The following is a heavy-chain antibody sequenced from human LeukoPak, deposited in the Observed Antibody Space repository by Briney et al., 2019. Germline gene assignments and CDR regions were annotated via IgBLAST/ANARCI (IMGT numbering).Heavy chain of an antibody. Sequence: GGSLRLSCAASGFTLSNAWMSWVRQAPGKGLEWVGRIKNKTDGGTTDYAAPVKGRFTIPRDDSKNTLYLQMNSLKTEDTAVYYCTTVRTGILTGYPPDRDAFDIWGQGTMVTVSS. J-gene: IGHJ3*02. D-gene: IGHD3-9*01. V-gene: IGHV3-15*01. CDR1: GFTLSNAW. CDR2: IKNKTDGGTT. CDR3: TTVRTGILTGYPPDRDAFDI.